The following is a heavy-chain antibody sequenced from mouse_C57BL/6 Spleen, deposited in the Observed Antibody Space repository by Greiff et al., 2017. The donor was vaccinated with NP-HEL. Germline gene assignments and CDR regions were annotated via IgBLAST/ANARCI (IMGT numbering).Heavy chain of an antibody. CDR3: ARWGDYDGAY. Sequence: QVQLKQPGAELVRPGSSVKLSCKASGYTFTSYWMHWVKQRPIQGLEWIGNIDPSDSETHYNQKFKDKATLTVDKSSSTAYMQLSSLTSEDSAVYYWARWGDYDGAYWGQGTLVTVSA. CDR1: GYTFTSYW. V-gene: IGHV1-52*01. J-gene: IGHJ3*01. D-gene: IGHD2-4*01. CDR2: IDPSDSET.